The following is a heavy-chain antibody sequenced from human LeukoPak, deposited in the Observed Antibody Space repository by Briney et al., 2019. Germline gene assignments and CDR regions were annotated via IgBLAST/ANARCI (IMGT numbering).Heavy chain of an antibody. CDR1: GYTFTSYD. CDR2: LNPNSGST. D-gene: IGHD2-2*01. J-gene: IGHJ5*02. CDR3: ARLVGCGSTNCYSPDNWFDP. V-gene: IGHV1-8*01. Sequence: GASGKVSCKASGYTFTSYDINWVRQASGQGLEWMGWLNPNSGSTDSAQQFQGRVTMTRNTSISTAYLELSNLRSEDTAVYYCARLVGCGSTNCYSPDNWFDPWGQGTLVIVSS.